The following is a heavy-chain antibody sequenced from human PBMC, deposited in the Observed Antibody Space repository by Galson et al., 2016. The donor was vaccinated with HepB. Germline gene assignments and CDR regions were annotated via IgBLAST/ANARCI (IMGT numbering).Heavy chain of an antibody. CDR2: MRSKGAGYAT. Sequence: SLRLSCAFSGFTLGDHFMDWVRQAPGKGLEWVGRMRSKGAGYATEYAASVKGRFTISRDDSKNSLNLQMDSLKIEDTAVYFCASPHYGRLIFWGQGTLLTVSS. CDR3: ASPHYGRLIF. V-gene: IGHV3-72*01. J-gene: IGHJ4*02. D-gene: IGHD3-16*01. CDR1: GFTLGDHF.